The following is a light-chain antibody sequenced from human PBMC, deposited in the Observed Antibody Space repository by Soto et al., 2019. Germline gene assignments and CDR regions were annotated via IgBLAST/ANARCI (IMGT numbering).Light chain of an antibody. CDR1: SSNIGTNS. V-gene: IGLV1-44*01. CDR2: NND. Sequence: QSVLTHAPSTSGTPGQRVTISCSGGSSNIGTNSVNWYQQLPGRAPKLLIYNNDLRPSGVPDRFSGSKSGTSASLAISGLQSEDEADYYCAAWDDSLNGFYVFGIGTKVTVL. CDR3: AAWDDSLNGFYV. J-gene: IGLJ1*01.